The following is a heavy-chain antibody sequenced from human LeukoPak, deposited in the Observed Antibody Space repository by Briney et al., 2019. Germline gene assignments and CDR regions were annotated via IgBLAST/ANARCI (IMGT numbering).Heavy chain of an antibody. D-gene: IGHD1-26*01. Sequence: SETLSLTCTVSGGSISSYYWSWIRQPPGKGLEWIGEIYHSGSTNYNPSLKSRVTISVDKSKNQFSLKLSSVTAADTAVYYCARWGTKVGSGYAFDIWGQGTMVTVSS. CDR3: ARWGTKVGSGYAFDI. CDR2: IYHSGST. CDR1: GGSISSYY. J-gene: IGHJ3*02. V-gene: IGHV4-59*12.